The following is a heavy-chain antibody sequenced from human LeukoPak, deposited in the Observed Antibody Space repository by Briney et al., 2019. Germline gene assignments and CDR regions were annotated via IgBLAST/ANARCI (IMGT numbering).Heavy chain of an antibody. CDR1: GFTFSSYA. D-gene: IGHD5-12*01. Sequence: PGGSLRLSCAASGFTFSSYAMNWVRQPPGKGLEWVSAISRGGGTTYYAASVKGRFIIARDNSKNTLFLQMNSQRAEATAVYYCAKDREELSSGYDLEYFDYWGQGTLVTASS. CDR2: ISRGGGTT. V-gene: IGHV3-23*01. J-gene: IGHJ4*02. CDR3: AKDREELSSGYDLEYFDY.